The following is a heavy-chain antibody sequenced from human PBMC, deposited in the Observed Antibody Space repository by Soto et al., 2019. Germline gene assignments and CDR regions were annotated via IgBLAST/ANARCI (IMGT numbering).Heavy chain of an antibody. Sequence: SETLSLTCTVSGGSISISSYYWGWIRQPPGKGLEWIGSIYYSGSTYYNPSLKSRVTISVDTSKNQFSLKLSSVTAADTAVYYCARLPSTVTLTYYYYMDVWGKGTTVTVSS. J-gene: IGHJ6*03. D-gene: IGHD4-4*01. CDR3: ARLPSTVTLTYYYYMDV. V-gene: IGHV4-39*01. CDR2: IYYSGST. CDR1: GGSISISSYY.